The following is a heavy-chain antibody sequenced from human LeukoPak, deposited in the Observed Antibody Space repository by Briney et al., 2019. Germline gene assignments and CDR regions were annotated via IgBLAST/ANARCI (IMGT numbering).Heavy chain of an antibody. D-gene: IGHD2-2*01. CDR2: INHSGST. Sequence: SETLSLTCAVYGGSFSGYYWSWIRQPPGKGLEWIGEINHSGSTNYNPSLKSRVTISVDTSKNQFSLKLSSVTAADTAVYYCARHIVVVPAAKKKNWFDPWGQGTLVTVSS. V-gene: IGHV4-34*01. J-gene: IGHJ5*02. CDR3: ARHIVVVPAAKKKNWFDP. CDR1: GGSFSGYY.